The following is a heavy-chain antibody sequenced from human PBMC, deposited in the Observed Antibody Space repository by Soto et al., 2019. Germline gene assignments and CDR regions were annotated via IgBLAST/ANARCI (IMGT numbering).Heavy chain of an antibody. Sequence: ESGGGLVQPGGSLRLSCAASGFIFSRSAMNWVRQAPGKGLEWVSLISGSGGSTYYADSVKGRFTISRDNSKNTLYLQMNSLRAEDTAVYYCAKLRLVRPLDPNDYWGQGTLVTVSS. CDR2: ISGSGGST. D-gene: IGHD6-6*01. J-gene: IGHJ4*02. CDR1: GFIFSRSA. CDR3: AKLRLVRPLDPNDY. V-gene: IGHV3-23*01.